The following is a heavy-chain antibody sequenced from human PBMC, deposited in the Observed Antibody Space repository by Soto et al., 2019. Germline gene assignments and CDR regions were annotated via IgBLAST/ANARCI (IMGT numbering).Heavy chain of an antibody. V-gene: IGHV1-69*13. CDR3: ARIAAAVPPSYYYYGVDV. D-gene: IGHD6-13*01. CDR2: IIPILGTA. Sequence: SSVKVSCKASGGTFSSYAISWVRQAPGQGLEWMGGIIPILGTANYAQKFQGRVTITADESTSTAYMELSSLRSEDTAVYYCARIAAAVPPSYYYYGVDVWGQGTTVTVSS. J-gene: IGHJ6*02. CDR1: GGTFSSYA.